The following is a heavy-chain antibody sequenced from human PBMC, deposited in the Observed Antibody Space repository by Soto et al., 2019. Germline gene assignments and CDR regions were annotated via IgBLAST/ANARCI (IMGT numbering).Heavy chain of an antibody. D-gene: IGHD7-27*01. CDR2: VYYRGRS. V-gene: IGHV4-39*01. J-gene: IGHJ4*02. CDR1: GGSVSNSNYY. Sequence: SGTLSLTCTVSGGSVSNSNYYWGWIRQSPGKGLEWIGSVYYRGRSYSKSSVKSRVTISVDTSKNQFSLNLNSVTASDTAVYYCVSHRTSGLTQASLHYWGPGALLTVSS. CDR3: VSHRTSGLTQASLHY.